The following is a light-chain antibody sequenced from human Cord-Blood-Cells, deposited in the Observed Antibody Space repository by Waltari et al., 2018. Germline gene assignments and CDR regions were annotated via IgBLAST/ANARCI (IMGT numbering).Light chain of an antibody. J-gene: IGKJ1*01. CDR3: QQYGSSPWT. CDR1: QSVSSSY. V-gene: IGKV3-20*01. Sequence: EIVLTQSPGTLSLSPGERATHSCRASQSVSSSYLAWYQQKPGQAPRLTIYGASSRATGIPDRFSGSGSGTDFTRTISRLEPEDFAVYYCQQYGSSPWTFGQGTKVEIK. CDR2: GAS.